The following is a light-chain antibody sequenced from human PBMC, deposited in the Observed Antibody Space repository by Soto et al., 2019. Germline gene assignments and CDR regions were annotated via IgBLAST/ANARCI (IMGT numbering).Light chain of an antibody. J-gene: IGKJ1*01. CDR2: HAS. V-gene: IGKV1-5*01. CDR1: QSISNW. Sequence: DIQMTQSPSTLSVSVGDRVTITCRASQSISNWLAWYKQKPGTAPKVLIYHASTLESGVPSRLSGSASGTEFPLTISRMQPDDFAPYYCQQYNSYWTFGHGTKVDIK. CDR3: QQYNSYWT.